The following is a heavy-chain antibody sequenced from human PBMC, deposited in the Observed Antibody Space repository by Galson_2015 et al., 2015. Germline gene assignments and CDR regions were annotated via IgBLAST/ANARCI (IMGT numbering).Heavy chain of an antibody. Sequence: LRLSCAASGFTFSTYALHWVRQAPGKGLEWVAVIPYDGSYQYYADSVKGRFSISRDNSNNTLYLQMNSLRAEDTAVYYCARDFYGIIRTIDHWGQGTLVTVSS. CDR3: ARDFYGIIRTIDH. J-gene: IGHJ4*02. V-gene: IGHV3-30*01. CDR2: IPYDGSYQ. CDR1: GFTFSTYA. D-gene: IGHD3-10*01.